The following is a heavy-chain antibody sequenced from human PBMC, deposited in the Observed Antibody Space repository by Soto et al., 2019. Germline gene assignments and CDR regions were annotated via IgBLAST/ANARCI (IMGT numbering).Heavy chain of an antibody. CDR3: VSQGVNNHYGMDV. CDR2: ITSDGSGT. D-gene: IGHD2-21*01. CDR1: GFTFSGYW. V-gene: IGHV3-74*03. J-gene: IGHJ6*02. Sequence: GGSLRLSCAASGFTFSGYWMHWVRQAPGKGLEWVSRITSDGSGTAYADSVKGRFSISRDNAKNSLYLQMNSLRAEDTAVYYCVSQGVNNHYGMDVWGQGTTVTVSS.